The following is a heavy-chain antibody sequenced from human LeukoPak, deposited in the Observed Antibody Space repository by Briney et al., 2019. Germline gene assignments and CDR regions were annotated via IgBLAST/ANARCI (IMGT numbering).Heavy chain of an antibody. Sequence: SQTLSLTCTVSGGSISSGGYYWSWIRQPPGKGLEWIGYIYHSGSTYYNPSLKSRVTISVDRSKNQFSLKLSSVTAADTAVYYCARDTYRSWFDPWGLGTLVTVSS. V-gene: IGHV4-30-2*01. CDR3: ARDTYRSWFDP. CDR2: IYHSGST. D-gene: IGHD2-2*01. J-gene: IGHJ5*02. CDR1: GGSISSGGYY.